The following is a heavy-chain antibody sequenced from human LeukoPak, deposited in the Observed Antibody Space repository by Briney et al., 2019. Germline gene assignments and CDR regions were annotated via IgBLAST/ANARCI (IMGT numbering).Heavy chain of an antibody. CDR1: GLTFSTYS. V-gene: IGHV3-48*02. D-gene: IGHD3-10*01. CDR3: ARGVIWFGESPKNWLGPDP. Sequence: GGSLRLSCEVSGLTFSTYSMNWVRQAPGKGLEWISYISSSGSIRYYADSVKGRFTISRDNAKNSLYLQMNSLRDEDTAVYYCARGVIWFGESPKNWLGPDPWGQGTLVTVSS. J-gene: IGHJ5*02. CDR2: ISSSGSIR.